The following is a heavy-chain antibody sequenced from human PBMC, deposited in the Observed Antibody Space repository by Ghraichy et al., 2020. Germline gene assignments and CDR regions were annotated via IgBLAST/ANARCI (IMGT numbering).Heavy chain of an antibody. CDR3: AKASMRGWLPPPLFDY. J-gene: IGHJ4*02. CDR2: ISYDGSNK. V-gene: IGHV3-30*18. Sequence: GESLNISCAASGFTFSSYGMHWVRQAPGKGLEWVAVISYDGSNKYYADSVKGRFTISRDNSKNTLYLQMNSLRAEDTAVYYCAKASMRGWLPPPLFDYWGQGTLVTVSS. D-gene: IGHD5-24*01. CDR1: GFTFSSYG.